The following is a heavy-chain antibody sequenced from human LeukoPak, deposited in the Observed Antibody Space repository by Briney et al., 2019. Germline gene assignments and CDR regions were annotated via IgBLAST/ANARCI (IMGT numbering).Heavy chain of an antibody. J-gene: IGHJ4*02. V-gene: IGHV3-23*01. CDR1: GFTFNTYA. CDR3: ARSVRIAANV. D-gene: IGHD6-13*01. Sequence: GGSLRLSCAASGFTFNTYAMTWVRQAPGKGLEWVSSISGSAASTYYADSVKGRFTISRDSSKNTLYLQMNSLRAEDTAIYYCARSVRIAANVWGQGTLVTVSP. CDR2: ISGSAAST.